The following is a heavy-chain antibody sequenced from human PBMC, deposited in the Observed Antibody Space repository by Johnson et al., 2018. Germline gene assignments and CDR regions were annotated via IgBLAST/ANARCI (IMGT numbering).Heavy chain of an antibody. CDR2: ISWNSGTV. D-gene: IGHD2-15*01. J-gene: IGHJ3*02. CDR3: AGEVVSAFGLVAFDI. Sequence: VQLVESGGGLVQPGRSLRLSCAASGFNFDDYAMHWVRQPPGRGLEWVSGISWNSGTVAYADSVKGRFTISSDSAKRSLFLHMSSLRDEDTALYYCAGEVVSAFGLVAFDIWGQGSMVTVSS. CDR1: GFNFDDYA. V-gene: IGHV3-9*01.